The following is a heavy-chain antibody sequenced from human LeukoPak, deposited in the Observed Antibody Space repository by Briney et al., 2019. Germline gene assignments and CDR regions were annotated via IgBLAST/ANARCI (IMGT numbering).Heavy chain of an antibody. CDR2: MNPNSGNT. Sequence: ASVKVSCKASGYTFTSSDINWVRQATGQGLEWMGWMNPNSGNTGYAQKFQGRVTMTRNTSISTAYMELSSLRSEDTAAYYCARRDYDFWSGYYFDYWGQGTLVTVSS. CDR3: ARRDYDFWSGYYFDY. V-gene: IGHV1-8*01. J-gene: IGHJ4*02. CDR1: GYTFTSSD. D-gene: IGHD3-3*01.